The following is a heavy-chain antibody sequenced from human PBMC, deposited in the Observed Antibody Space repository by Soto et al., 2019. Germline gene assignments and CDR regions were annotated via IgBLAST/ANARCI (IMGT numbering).Heavy chain of an antibody. D-gene: IGHD3-3*01. J-gene: IGHJ6*02. CDR1: GYTFTSYG. V-gene: IGHV1-18*01. CDR2: ISAYNGNT. CDR3: ARSSIFGVVQSYYYGMDV. Sequence: ASVKVSCKASGYTFTSYGISWVRQAPGQGLEWMGWISAYNGNTNYAQKLQGRVTMTTGTSTSTAYMELRSLRSDDTAVYYCARSSIFGVVQSYYYGMDVWGQGTTVTVSS.